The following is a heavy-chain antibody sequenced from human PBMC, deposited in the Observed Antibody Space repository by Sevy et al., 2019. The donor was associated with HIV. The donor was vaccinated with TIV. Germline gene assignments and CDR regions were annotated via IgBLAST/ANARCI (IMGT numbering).Heavy chain of an antibody. CDR1: GFTFSSYS. V-gene: IGHV3-21*06. CDR3: ATGPPDGSYDYFDY. J-gene: IGHJ4*02. CDR2: ISGLSNYI. Sequence: GGSLRLSCAASGFTFSSYSMNWVRQAPGKGLEWVSAISGLSNYIYYAESLKGRFIISRDNAKNTMYLQINSLRAGDTAVYYCATGPPDGSYDYFDYWGQGTLVTVSS. D-gene: IGHD1-26*01.